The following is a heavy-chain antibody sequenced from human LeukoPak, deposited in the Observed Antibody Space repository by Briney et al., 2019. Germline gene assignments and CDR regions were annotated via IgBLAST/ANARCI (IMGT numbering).Heavy chain of an antibody. V-gene: IGHV3-20*04. D-gene: IGHD6-19*01. CDR1: GFTFDDYG. Sequence: GGSLRLSCAASGFTFDDYGMTWVRQAPGKGLEWVSGINWNGGRTGYADSVKGRFTISRDNAKNSLYLQMNSLRAGDTALYYCAREGVKRAVAGTWFDPWGQGTLVTVSS. CDR2: INWNGGRT. CDR3: AREGVKRAVAGTWFDP. J-gene: IGHJ5*02.